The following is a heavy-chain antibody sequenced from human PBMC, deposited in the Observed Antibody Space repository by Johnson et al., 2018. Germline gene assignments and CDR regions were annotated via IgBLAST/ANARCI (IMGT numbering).Heavy chain of an antibody. V-gene: IGHV3-49*04. CDR1: GFTFSSYA. CDR3: TRAPPDYYGSGSSPYYYYYYMDV. CDR2: IRSKAYGGTT. J-gene: IGHJ6*03. Sequence: VQLVESGGGLVQPGGSLRLSCAASGFTFSSYAMSWVRQAPGKGLEWVGFIRSKAYGGTTEYAASVKGRFTISRDDSKSIAYLQMNSLKTEDTAVYYCTRAPPDYYGSGSSPYYYYYYMDVWGKGTTVTVSS. D-gene: IGHD3-10*01.